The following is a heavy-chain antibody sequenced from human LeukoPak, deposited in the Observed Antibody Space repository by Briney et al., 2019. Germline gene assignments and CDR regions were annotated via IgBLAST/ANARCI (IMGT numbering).Heavy chain of an antibody. J-gene: IGHJ3*02. CDR1: GFTFSSYA. CDR3: ARPLLPIVLMVYASHGDAFDI. Sequence: GRSLRLSCAASGFTFSSYAMHWVRQAPGKGLEWVAVISYDGSNKYYADPVKGRFTISRDNSKNTLYLQMNSLRAEDTAVYYCARPLLPIVLMVYASHGDAFDIWGQGTMVTVSS. V-gene: IGHV3-30*01. CDR2: ISYDGSNK. D-gene: IGHD2-8*01.